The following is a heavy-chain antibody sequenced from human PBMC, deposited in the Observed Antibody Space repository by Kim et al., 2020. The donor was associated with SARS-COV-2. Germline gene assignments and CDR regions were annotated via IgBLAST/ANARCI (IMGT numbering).Heavy chain of an antibody. CDR1: GFTFSSYG. CDR2: IWYDGSNK. CDR3: ARDRSGYYYADAFDI. J-gene: IGHJ3*02. Sequence: GGSLRLSCAASGFTFSSYGMHWVRQAPGKGLEWVAVIWYDGSNKYYADSVKGRFTISRDNSKNTLYLQMNSLRAEDTAVYYCARDRSGYYYADAFDIWGQGTMVTVSS. D-gene: IGHD3-22*01. V-gene: IGHV3-33*01.